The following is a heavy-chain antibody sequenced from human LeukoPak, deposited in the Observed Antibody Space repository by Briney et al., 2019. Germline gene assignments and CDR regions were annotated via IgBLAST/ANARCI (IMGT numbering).Heavy chain of an antibody. CDR3: ARNTVAGVLAFDP. J-gene: IGHJ5*02. D-gene: IGHD6-19*01. CDR2: TYYRSKWYN. CDR1: GDSVSSNSAA. V-gene: IGHV6-1*01. Sequence: SQTLSLTCAISGDSVSSNSAAWNWIRQSQSRGLEWLGRTYYRSKWYNDYAVSVKSRITINPDTSKNQFSLQLNSVTPEDTAVYYCARNTVAGVLAFDPWGQGTLVTVSS.